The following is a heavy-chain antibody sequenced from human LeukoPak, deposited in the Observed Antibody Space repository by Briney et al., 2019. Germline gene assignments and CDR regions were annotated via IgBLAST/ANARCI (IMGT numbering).Heavy chain of an antibody. CDR2: INHSGST. J-gene: IGHJ4*02. V-gene: IGHV4-34*01. Sequence: SSETLSLTCVVYGVSFSGYYWSWIRQPPGKGLEWIGEINHSGSTNYNPSLKSRVTISVDTSKNQFSLKLSSVTAADTAVYYCARRRGGSSEVDFWGQGTVVTVS. CDR3: ARRRGGSSEVDF. D-gene: IGHD6-6*01. CDR1: GVSFSGYY.